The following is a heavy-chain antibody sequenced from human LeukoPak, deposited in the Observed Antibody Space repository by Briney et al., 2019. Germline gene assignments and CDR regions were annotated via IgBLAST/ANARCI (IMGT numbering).Heavy chain of an antibody. V-gene: IGHV3-21*01. J-gene: IGHJ6*03. CDR2: ISSISNHI. CDR3: ARGIEDYYYYMDV. CDR1: GFTFSRYS. Sequence: PGGSLRLSCAASGFTFSRYSMNWVRQAPGKGLEWVSTISSISNHIYYADSVKGRFTTSRDNAKNSLYLQMNSLRAEDTAVYFCARGIEDYYYYMDVWGKGTTVTVSS.